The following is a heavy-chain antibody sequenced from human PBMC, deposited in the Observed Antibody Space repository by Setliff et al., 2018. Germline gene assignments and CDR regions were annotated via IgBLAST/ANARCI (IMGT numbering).Heavy chain of an antibody. CDR2: IHTSEST. CDR1: GGSMTDFF. J-gene: IGHJ6*03. D-gene: IGHD3-10*01. V-gene: IGHV4-4*08. Sequence: SETLSLTCSVTGGSMTDFFWTWIRQPPGKGLEWIGNIHTSESTKYNPSLKSRVTISLDTSKRQFSLKLTSVTAADTAVYYCARALASGSYYGQSSYYMDVWGKGTTVTVSS. CDR3: ARALASGSYYGQSSYYMDV.